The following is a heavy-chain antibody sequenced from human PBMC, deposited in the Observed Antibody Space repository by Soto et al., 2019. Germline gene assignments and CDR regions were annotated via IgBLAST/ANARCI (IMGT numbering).Heavy chain of an antibody. CDR1: GFTFSSYG. J-gene: IGHJ4*02. CDR2: ISYDGSNK. Sequence: QVQLVESGGGVVQPGRSLRLSCAASGFTFSSYGMHWVRQAPGKGLEWVAVISYDGSNKYYADSVKGRFTISRDNSKNTLYLQMNSLRAEGTAVYYCAKDEVGYSCGYGGFDDWGQGTLVTVFS. D-gene: IGHD5-18*01. CDR3: AKDEVGYSCGYGGFDD. V-gene: IGHV3-30*18.